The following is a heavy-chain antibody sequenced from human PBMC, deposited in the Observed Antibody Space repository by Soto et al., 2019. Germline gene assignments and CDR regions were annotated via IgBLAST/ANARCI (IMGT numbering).Heavy chain of an antibody. Sequence: ASVKVSCKASGYTFTGYYMHWVRQALGQGLEWMGWINPNSGGTNYAQKFQGWVTMTRDTSISTAYMELSRLRSDDTAVYYCARADILTGSALYYFDYWGQGTLVTVSS. CDR1: GYTFTGYY. CDR3: ARADILTGSALYYFDY. D-gene: IGHD3-9*01. CDR2: INPNSGGT. V-gene: IGHV1-2*04. J-gene: IGHJ4*02.